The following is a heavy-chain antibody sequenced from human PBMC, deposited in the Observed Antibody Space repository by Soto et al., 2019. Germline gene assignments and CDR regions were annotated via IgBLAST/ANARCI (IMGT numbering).Heavy chain of an antibody. CDR1: GFTFGDYA. CDR2: IRSKAYGETT. J-gene: IGHJ6*02. D-gene: IGHD3-10*01. V-gene: IGHV3-49*03. Sequence: PGGSLRLSCTASGFTFGDYAMSWFRQAPGKGLEWVGFIRSKAYGETTEYAASVKGRFTISRDDSKSIAYLQMNSLKTEDTAVYYCTSVGRAESYRGEGSPDVWGQGTTVTVSS. CDR3: TSVGRAESYRGEGSPDV.